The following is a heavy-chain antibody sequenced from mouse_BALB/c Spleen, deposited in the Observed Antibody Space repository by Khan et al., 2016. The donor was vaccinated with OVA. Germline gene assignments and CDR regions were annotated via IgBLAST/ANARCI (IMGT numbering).Heavy chain of an antibody. CDR1: GYTFTSYT. CDR3: VRDGAYHRNDGWFAY. D-gene: IGHD2-14*01. J-gene: IGHJ3*01. Sequence: QVQLQQPGAELARPGASVKMSCKASGYTFTSYTIHWIKLRPGQGLEWIGYINPSNGYTNYNQKFKDKATLTAEKSSTTAYMELSSLTSDDSALYNCVRDGAYHRNDGWFAYWGQGTLVTVSS. CDR2: INPSNGYT. V-gene: IGHV1-4*01.